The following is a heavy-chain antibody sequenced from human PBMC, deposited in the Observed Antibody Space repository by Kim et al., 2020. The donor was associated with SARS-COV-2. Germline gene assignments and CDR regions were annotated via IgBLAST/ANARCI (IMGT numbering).Heavy chain of an antibody. CDR3: ARVRITGTTRGWFDP. V-gene: IGHV4-34*01. J-gene: IGHJ5*02. CDR2: INHSGST. CDR1: GGSFSGYY. Sequence: SETLPLTCAVYGGSFSGYYWSWIRQPPGKGLEWIGEINHSGSTNYNPSLKSRVTISVDTSKNQFSLKLSSVTAADTAVYYCARVRITGTTRGWFDPWGQG. D-gene: IGHD1-7*01.